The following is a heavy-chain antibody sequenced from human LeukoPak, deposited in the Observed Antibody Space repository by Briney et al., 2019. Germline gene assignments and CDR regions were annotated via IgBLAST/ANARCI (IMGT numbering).Heavy chain of an antibody. CDR3: ARGGSQRYSSGWYYYFDY. V-gene: IGHV4-34*01. Sequence: SETLSLTCAVYGGSFSGYYWSWIRQPPGKGLEWIGEINHSGSTNYNPSLKSPVTISVDTSKNQFSLKLSSVTAADTAVYYCARGGSQRYSSGWYYYFDYWGQGTLVTVSS. CDR1: GGSFSGYY. CDR2: INHSGST. D-gene: IGHD6-19*01. J-gene: IGHJ4*02.